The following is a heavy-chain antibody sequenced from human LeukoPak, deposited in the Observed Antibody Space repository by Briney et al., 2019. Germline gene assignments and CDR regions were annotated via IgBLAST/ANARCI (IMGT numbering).Heavy chain of an antibody. J-gene: IGHJ4*02. CDR3: AKSTSSWERVDY. V-gene: IGHV3-23*01. CDR1: GFTFSSYA. D-gene: IGHD6-13*01. CDR2: ISGNSGRT. Sequence: HPGGSLRLSCAASGFTFSSYAMSWVRQAPGKGREWVSSISGNSGRTYYADSVKGRFSISRDNSNNTLYLQMTSLRAEDAAVYYCAKSTSSWERVDYWGQGTLVTVSS.